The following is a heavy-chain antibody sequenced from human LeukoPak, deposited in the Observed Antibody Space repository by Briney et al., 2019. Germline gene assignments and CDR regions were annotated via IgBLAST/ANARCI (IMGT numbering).Heavy chain of an antibody. CDR3: ASAGPSFDY. V-gene: IGHV4-34*01. J-gene: IGHJ4*02. Sequence: KPSETLSLTCAVYGGSFSGYYWSWIRQPPGKGLEWIGEINHSGSTNYNPSLKSRVTISVDTSKNQFSLKLSSVTAADTAVYFCASAGPSFDYWGQGTLVTVSS. CDR1: GGSFSGYY. CDR2: INHSGST.